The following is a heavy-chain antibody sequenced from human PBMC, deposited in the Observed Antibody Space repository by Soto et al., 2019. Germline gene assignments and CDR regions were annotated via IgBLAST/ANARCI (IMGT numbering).Heavy chain of an antibody. CDR3: AASYGSGYRAFDY. J-gene: IGHJ4*02. V-gene: IGHV1-69*02. Sequence: QVQLVQSGTEVKKPGSSVKVSCKASGDTFSFYTINWVRQAPGLGLEWVGRINPIVSMSNYAQKFQGRVWMTAEKSTSPAYMELRSLRSDDTAMYFCAASYGSGYRAFDYWGQGALVIVSS. D-gene: IGHD3-10*01. CDR1: GDTFSFYT. CDR2: INPIVSMS.